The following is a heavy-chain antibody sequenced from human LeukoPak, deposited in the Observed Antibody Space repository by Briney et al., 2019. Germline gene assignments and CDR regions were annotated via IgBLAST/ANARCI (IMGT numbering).Heavy chain of an antibody. CDR2: INPSGGST. Sequence: ASVKVSCKASGYTFTSYYMHWARQAPGQGLEWMGIINPSGGSTSYAQKFQGRVTMTRDTSTSTVYMELSSLRSEDTAVYYCARILYSHYGMDVWGQGTTVTVSS. CDR1: GYTFTSYY. CDR3: ARILYSHYGMDV. J-gene: IGHJ6*02. D-gene: IGHD2-8*01. V-gene: IGHV1-46*01.